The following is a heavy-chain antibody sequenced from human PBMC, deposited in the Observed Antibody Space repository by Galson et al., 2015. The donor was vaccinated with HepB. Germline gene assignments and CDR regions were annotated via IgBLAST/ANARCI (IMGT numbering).Heavy chain of an antibody. J-gene: IGHJ3*02. CDR3: ASGRYCSGGSCYSKNAFDI. V-gene: IGHV3-74*01. Sequence: SLRLSCAASGFTFSSYRMHWVRQAPGKGLVWVSRINSDGSSTSYADSVKGRFTISRDNAKNTLYLQMNSLRAEDTAVYYCASGRYCSGGSCYSKNAFDIWGQGTMVTVSS. CDR1: GFTFSSYR. CDR2: INSDGSST. D-gene: IGHD2-15*01.